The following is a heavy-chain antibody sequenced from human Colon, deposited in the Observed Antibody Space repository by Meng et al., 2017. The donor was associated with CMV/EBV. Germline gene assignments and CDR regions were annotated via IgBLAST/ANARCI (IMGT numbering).Heavy chain of an antibody. V-gene: IGHV4-61*02. CDR1: GESISSGTFY. CDR3: ARVRSGSFDP. J-gene: IGHJ5*02. CDR2: IYTSGSP. D-gene: IGHD6-19*01. Sequence: LTCSGAGESISSGTFYWSWIRQPAGKGLEWIGRIYTSGSPNYNPSLKSRVTISVDTSKNQFSLGLNSVTAADTAVYYCARVRSGSFDPWGQGTLVTVSS.